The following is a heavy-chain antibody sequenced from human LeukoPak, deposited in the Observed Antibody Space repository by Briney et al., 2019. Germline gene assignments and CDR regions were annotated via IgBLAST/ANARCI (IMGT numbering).Heavy chain of an antibody. V-gene: IGHV1-69*13. J-gene: IGHJ4*02. CDR3: ARDGGHYGDYYFDY. D-gene: IGHD4-17*01. CDR1: GGTFSSYA. CDR2: NIPIFGTA. Sequence: ASVKVSCNASGGTFSSYAISWVRQAPGQGLEWMGGNIPIFGTANYAQKFQGRVTITADESTSTAYMELSSLRSEDTAVYYCARDGGHYGDYYFDYWGQGTLVTVSS.